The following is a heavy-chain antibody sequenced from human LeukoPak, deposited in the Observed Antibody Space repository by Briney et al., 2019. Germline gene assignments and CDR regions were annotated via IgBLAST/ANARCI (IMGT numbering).Heavy chain of an antibody. Sequence: GGSLRLSCAASGFTFSVSAIYWIRQASGKGLEWVGRIRNKANNYATAYAASLKGRFTISRDDSKNTAYLQMNSLETEDTAMYYCTYTSSSGVVYWGQGTLVTVSS. CDR3: TYTSSSGVVY. V-gene: IGHV3-73*01. CDR2: IRNKANNYAT. J-gene: IGHJ4*02. D-gene: IGHD6-6*01. CDR1: GFTFSVSA.